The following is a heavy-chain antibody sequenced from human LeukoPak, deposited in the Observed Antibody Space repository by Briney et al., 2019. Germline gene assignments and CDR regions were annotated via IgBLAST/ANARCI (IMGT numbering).Heavy chain of an antibody. V-gene: IGHV3-15*01. J-gene: IGHJ4*02. CDR2: IKSQTDGGTI. CDR1: GLTFSDAW. Sequence: GGSLRLSCAASGLTFSDAWMTWVRQIPGKGLEWIGRIKSQTDGGTIDYAEPVKDRFIISRDDSKDTLYLQMTRLTTEDTAVYFCTTAPTPVYARFDYWGQGTLVTASS. D-gene: IGHD2-2*01. CDR3: TTAPTPVYARFDY.